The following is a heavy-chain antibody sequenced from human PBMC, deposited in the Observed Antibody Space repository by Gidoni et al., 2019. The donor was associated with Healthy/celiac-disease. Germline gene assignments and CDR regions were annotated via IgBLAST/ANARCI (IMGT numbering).Heavy chain of an antibody. CDR1: GFTCDDYA. J-gene: IGHJ5*02. CDR3: AKGLGELSS. D-gene: IGHD3-16*02. V-gene: IGHV3-9*01. CDR2: ISLNSGSI. Sequence: EVQLVESGGGLVQPGRSLRLSCAASGFTCDDYAMHWVRQAPGKGLEWVSGISLNSGSIGYADSVKGRFTISRDNAKNSLYLQMNSLRAEDTALYYCAKGLGELSSWGQGTLVTVSS.